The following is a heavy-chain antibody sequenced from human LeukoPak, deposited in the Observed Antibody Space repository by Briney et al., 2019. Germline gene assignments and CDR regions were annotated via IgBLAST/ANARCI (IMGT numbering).Heavy chain of an antibody. J-gene: IGHJ5*02. CDR2: IYTSGST. V-gene: IGHV4-61*02. Sequence: SQTLSLTCTVSGGSISSGSYYWSWIRQPAGKGLEWIGRIYTSGSTNYNPSLKSRVTISVDTSKNQFSLKLSSVTAADTAVYYCARHRCSGGSCYPMNWFDPWGQGTLVTVSS. CDR1: GGSISSGSYY. D-gene: IGHD2-15*01. CDR3: ARHRCSGGSCYPMNWFDP.